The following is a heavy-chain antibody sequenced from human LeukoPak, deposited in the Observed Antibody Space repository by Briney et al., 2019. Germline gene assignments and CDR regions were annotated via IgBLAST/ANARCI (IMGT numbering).Heavy chain of an antibody. CDR1: GYSFTSYW. V-gene: IGHV5-51*01. D-gene: IGHD3-10*01. CDR3: ATVRPMVRGVTLGWGPLFDY. J-gene: IGHJ4*02. Sequence: GESLKISCKGSGYSFTSYWIAWVRQMPGKGLEWMGIIYPGDSDTRYSPSFQGQVTISVDKSISTAYLQWSSLKASDTAIYYCATVRPMVRGVTLGWGPLFDYWGQGTLVTVSS. CDR2: IYPGDSDT.